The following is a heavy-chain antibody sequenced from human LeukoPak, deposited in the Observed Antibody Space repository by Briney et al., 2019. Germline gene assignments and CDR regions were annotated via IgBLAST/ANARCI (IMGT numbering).Heavy chain of an antibody. D-gene: IGHD3-16*01. CDR3: ARRSANFQADYNFDY. Sequence: GESLKISCKGSGYIFTNYWIAWVRQMPGKGLEWMGIIYPGDSDTRYSPSFQGQVTISADKSISTAYLQWSSLKASDTAMYYCARRSANFQADYNFDYWGQGTLVTVSS. J-gene: IGHJ4*02. CDR1: GYIFTNYW. CDR2: IYPGDSDT. V-gene: IGHV5-51*01.